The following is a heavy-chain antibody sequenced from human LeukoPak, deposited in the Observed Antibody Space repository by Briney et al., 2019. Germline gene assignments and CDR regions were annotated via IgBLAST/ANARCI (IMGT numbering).Heavy chain of an antibody. D-gene: IGHD3-10*01. Sequence: PGGSLRLSCAASGFTVSSNYMSWVRQAPGKGLEWVSAISGSGGSRYSADSVKGRFTISRDNSKNTLYLQMNSLRAEDTAIYYCAKDLYYYGSGNYIDYWGQGTLVTVSS. CDR1: GFTVSSNY. J-gene: IGHJ4*02. CDR3: AKDLYYYGSGNYIDY. V-gene: IGHV3-23*01. CDR2: ISGSGGSR.